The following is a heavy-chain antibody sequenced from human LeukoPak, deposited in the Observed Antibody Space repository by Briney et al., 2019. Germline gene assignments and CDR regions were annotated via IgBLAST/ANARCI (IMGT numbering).Heavy chain of an antibody. CDR3: ARHATMVRGVMGWFDP. CDR1: GGTFSSYA. D-gene: IGHD3-10*01. J-gene: IGHJ5*02. Sequence: SVKVSCKASGGTFSSYAISWVRQAPGQGLEWMGGIIPIFGTANYAQKFQGRVTITADKSTSTAYMELSSLRSEDTAVYYCARHATMVRGVMGWFDPWGQGTLVTVSS. V-gene: IGHV1-69*06. CDR2: IIPIFGTA.